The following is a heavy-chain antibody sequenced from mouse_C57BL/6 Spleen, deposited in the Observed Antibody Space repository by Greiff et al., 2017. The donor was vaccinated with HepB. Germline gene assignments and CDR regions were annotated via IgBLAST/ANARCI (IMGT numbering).Heavy chain of an antibody. Sequence: EVKVVESGGGLVKPGGSLKLSCAASGFTFSDYGMHWVRQAPEKGLEWVAYISSGSSTIYYADTVKGRFTISRDNAKNTLFLQMTSLRSEDTAMYYCARRYYGSSYDWYFDVWGTGTTVTVSS. CDR3: ARRYYGSSYDWYFDV. J-gene: IGHJ1*03. CDR1: GFTFSDYG. CDR2: ISSGSSTI. V-gene: IGHV5-17*01. D-gene: IGHD1-1*01.